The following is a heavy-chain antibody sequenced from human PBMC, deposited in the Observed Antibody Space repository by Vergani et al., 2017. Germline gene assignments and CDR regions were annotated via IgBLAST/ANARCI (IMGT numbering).Heavy chain of an antibody. CDR2: ISYDGSNK. D-gene: IGHD3-10*01. CDR1: GFTFSSYG. Sequence: QVQLVESGGGVVQPGRSLRLSCAASGFTFSSYGMHWVRQAPGKGLEWVAVISYDGSNKYYADSVKGRFTISRDNSKNTLYLQMNSLRAEDTAVYYCASDAYYYGSGLTRVYFDYWGQGTLVTVSS. J-gene: IGHJ4*02. CDR3: ASDAYYYGSGLTRVYFDY. V-gene: IGHV3-30*03.